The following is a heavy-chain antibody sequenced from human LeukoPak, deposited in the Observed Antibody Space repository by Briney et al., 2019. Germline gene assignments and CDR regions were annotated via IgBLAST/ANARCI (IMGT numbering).Heavy chain of an antibody. J-gene: IGHJ4*02. CDR1: GYTFTSYD. CDR3: ARGRSTGYPYYFEY. V-gene: IGHV1-8*03. Sequence: ASVAVSCKASGYTFTSYDINWVRQAPGQGLEWMGWMNPNSGSTGYAQKFQGRVTITRNTSISTAYMELSGLRSEDTAVYYCARGRSTGYPYYFEYWGQGTLVTVSS. D-gene: IGHD5-12*01. CDR2: MNPNSGST.